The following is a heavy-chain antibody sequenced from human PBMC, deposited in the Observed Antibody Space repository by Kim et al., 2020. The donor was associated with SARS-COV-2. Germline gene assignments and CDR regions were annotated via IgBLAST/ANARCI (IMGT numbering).Heavy chain of an antibody. CDR2: IYHSGVT. V-gene: IGHV4-59*01. D-gene: IGHD1-20*01. Sequence: SETLSLTCTVSGGSMSSNYWTWIRQPPGKGLEWIGYIYHSGVTNHNPSLKSRVTISVDTSTNQFSLNLSSVTAAATAIYYCAGGIPGTVGSQHWGQGTLVTV. J-gene: IGHJ1*01. CDR3: AGGIPGTVGSQH. CDR1: GGSMSSNY.